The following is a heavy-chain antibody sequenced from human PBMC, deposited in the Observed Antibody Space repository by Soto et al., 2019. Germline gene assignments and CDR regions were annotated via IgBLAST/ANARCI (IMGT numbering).Heavy chain of an antibody. Sequence: GGSLRLSCTASGFTFSNHAMTWVRQAPGKGLEWVSGLSDSGDSIYYADSVKGRFTIYRDNSMNTLYLQMNTLRVEDTAVYYCAKVSSSWYAGFFDLWGQGTLVTVSS. CDR2: LSDSGDSI. J-gene: IGHJ4*02. V-gene: IGHV3-23*01. CDR3: AKVSSSWYAGFFDL. D-gene: IGHD6-13*01. CDR1: GFTFSNHA.